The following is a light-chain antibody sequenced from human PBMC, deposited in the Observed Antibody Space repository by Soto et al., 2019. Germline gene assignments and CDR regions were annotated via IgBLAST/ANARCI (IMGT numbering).Light chain of an antibody. V-gene: IGKV1-39*01. Sequence: DMQMIQSPSSLSASVGDRVTITCRPSQTIDNYLNWYQHKPGKAPKLLIYGASTLQSGVSSRFTGSASGTDFTLTIDNLQAEDFATYYCQQTYTIPFAFGQGTKLEI. CDR2: GAS. CDR3: QQTYTIPFA. CDR1: QTIDNY. J-gene: IGKJ2*01.